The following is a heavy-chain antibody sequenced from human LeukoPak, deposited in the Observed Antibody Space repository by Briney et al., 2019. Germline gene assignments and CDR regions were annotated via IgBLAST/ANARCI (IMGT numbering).Heavy chain of an antibody. J-gene: IGHJ1*01. V-gene: IGHV3-7*01. CDR1: GFTFSDFW. CDR3: TKGRSNHY. D-gene: IGHD3-10*01. Sequence: RAGGSLRLSCAASGFTFSDFWMGWVRQAPGKGLEWVANINQDGSENYYVDSVKGRFTISRDNAKNSLYLQMNSLRAEDTAVYYCTKGRSNHYWGQGTPVTVSS. CDR2: INQDGSEN.